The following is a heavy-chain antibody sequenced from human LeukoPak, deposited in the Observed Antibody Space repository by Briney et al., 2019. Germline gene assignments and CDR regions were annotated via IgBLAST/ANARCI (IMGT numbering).Heavy chain of an antibody. Sequence: PGGSLRLSCTASGLTLSSHAMHWVRQAPGKGLEWVAVISYDGSHKYYADSVKGRFTISRDNSKNTLYLQMNSLRAEDTAVYYCARDGPHAYTLDYWGQGTLVTVSS. V-gene: IGHV3-30-3*01. CDR3: ARDGPHAYTLDY. D-gene: IGHD2-21*01. CDR2: ISYDGSHK. CDR1: GLTLSSHA. J-gene: IGHJ4*02.